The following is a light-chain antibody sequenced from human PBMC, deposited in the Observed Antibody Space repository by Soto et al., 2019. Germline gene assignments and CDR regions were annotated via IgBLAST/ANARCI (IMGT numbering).Light chain of an antibody. CDR2: DAS. CDR3: QQRSNRRT. J-gene: IGKJ2*01. V-gene: IGKV3-11*01. CDR1: QSVSSY. Sequence: EIVLTQSPATLSLSPGERATLSCRASQSVSSYLAWYQQKPGQAPRLLIYDASNRATGIPARFSGSGSGTDFPLTLSRLEPEDFAVYYCQQRSNRRTFGQGTKLEIK.